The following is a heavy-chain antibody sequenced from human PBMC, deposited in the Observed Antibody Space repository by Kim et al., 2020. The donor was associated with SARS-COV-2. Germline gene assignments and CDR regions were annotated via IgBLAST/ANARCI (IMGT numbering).Heavy chain of an antibody. J-gene: IGHJ4*02. D-gene: IGHD3-22*01. V-gene: IGHV4-34*01. Sequence: LKSRVTISVDTSKNQFSLKLSSVTAADTAVYYCARGFTVHYYDSSGYDYWGQGTLVTVSS. CDR3: ARGFTVHYYDSSGYDY.